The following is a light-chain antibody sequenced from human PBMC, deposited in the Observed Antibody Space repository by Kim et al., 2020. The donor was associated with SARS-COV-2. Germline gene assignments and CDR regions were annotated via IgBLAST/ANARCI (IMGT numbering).Light chain of an antibody. V-gene: IGLV1-51*01. CDR3: GTWESSLSAVV. CDR2: DNY. J-gene: IGLJ2*01. Sequence: QSVLTQPPSVSAAPGQKVTISCSGSSSNIGSNHVSWYQLLPGTAPKLLIFDNYKRPSGIPDRFSGSKSGTSATLDITGLQTGDDADYYCGTWESSLSAVVFGGGTQLTVL. CDR1: SSNIGSNH.